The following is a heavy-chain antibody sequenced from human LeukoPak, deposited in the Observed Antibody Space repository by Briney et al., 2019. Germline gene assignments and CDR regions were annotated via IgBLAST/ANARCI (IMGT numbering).Heavy chain of an antibody. J-gene: IGHJ4*02. CDR1: GFTFSSYN. Sequence: PGGSLRLSCAAPGFTFSSYNMNWVRQAPGKGLEWVASISSSSNYIYYVDSVKGRFTISRDNAKNSLYLQMNSLRAEDTAVYYCARGGSYFDYWGQGTLVTVSS. CDR2: ISSSSNYI. V-gene: IGHV3-21*01. CDR3: ARGGSYFDY. D-gene: IGHD1-26*01.